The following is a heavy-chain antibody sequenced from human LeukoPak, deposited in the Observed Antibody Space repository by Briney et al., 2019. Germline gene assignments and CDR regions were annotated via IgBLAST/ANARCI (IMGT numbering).Heavy chain of an antibody. Sequence: GESLQISCKGSGYSFTSYWIGWVRQLPGKGLEWMGIIYPGDSDTRYSPSFQGQVTISADKSISTAYLQWSSLKASDTAMYYCARRGYCSGGSCHRYDYGMDVWGQGTTVTVSS. CDR1: GYSFTSYW. CDR2: IYPGDSDT. V-gene: IGHV5-51*01. CDR3: ARRGYCSGGSCHRYDYGMDV. D-gene: IGHD2-15*01. J-gene: IGHJ6*02.